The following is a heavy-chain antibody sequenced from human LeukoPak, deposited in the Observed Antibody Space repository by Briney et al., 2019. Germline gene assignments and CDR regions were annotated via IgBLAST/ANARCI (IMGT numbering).Heavy chain of an antibody. Sequence: RPGGSLRLSCAASGFTFNNYAMNWVRQAPGKGLEWVSSISGGGETTYYADSAKGRFTISRDNSQNTLYLQMNSLRAEDTAVYYCARDYADYVGYFFFDYWGQGTLDTVSS. V-gene: IGHV3-23*01. CDR3: ARDYADYVGYFFFDY. CDR1: GFTFNNYA. D-gene: IGHD4-17*01. CDR2: ISGGGETT. J-gene: IGHJ4*02.